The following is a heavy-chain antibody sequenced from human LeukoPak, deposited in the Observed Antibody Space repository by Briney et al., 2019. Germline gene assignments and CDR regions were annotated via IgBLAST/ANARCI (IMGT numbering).Heavy chain of an antibody. V-gene: IGHV1-69*04. CDR2: IIPILGIA. D-gene: IGHD3-10*01. CDR3: ARSITMVPRVNYYYYYGMDV. J-gene: IGHJ6*02. CDR1: GGTFSRYA. Sequence: GASVTVSCKASGGTFSRYAIRWVRQAAGQGVEGMGRIIPILGIANYAQKFHGRVTITADQSTITAYMALSSLTSEDTAVYYCARSITMVPRVNYYYYYGMDVWGQGTTVTVSS.